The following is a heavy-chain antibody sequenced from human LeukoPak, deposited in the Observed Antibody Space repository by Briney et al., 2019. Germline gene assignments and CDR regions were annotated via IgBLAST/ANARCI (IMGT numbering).Heavy chain of an antibody. CDR2: IYYSGST. CDR1: GGSIRSSYYY. D-gene: IGHD6-13*01. J-gene: IGHJ4*02. V-gene: IGHV4-31*03. CDR3: ARSSSSGQIDY. Sequence: ASETLSLTCTVSGGSIRSSYYYWGWIRQPPGKGLEWIGYIYYSGSTYYNPSLKSRVTISVDTSKNQFSLKLSSVTAADTAVYYCARSSSSGQIDYWGQGTLVTVSS.